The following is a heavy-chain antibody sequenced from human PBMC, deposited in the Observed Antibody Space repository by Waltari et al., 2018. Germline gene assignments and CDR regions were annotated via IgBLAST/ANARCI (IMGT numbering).Heavy chain of an antibody. V-gene: IGHV3-53*01. CDR1: GFTVSTNY. CDR3: ARDPSGSYPGDY. CDR2: IYRGGST. J-gene: IGHJ4*02. D-gene: IGHD1-26*01. Sequence: EVQLVESGGGLIQPGGSLRLSCAASGFTVSTNYMTGVRQAPGKGLGWLSVIYRGGSTYYADSVKGRFTISRDNSKNTLYLQMNSLRAEDTAVYYCARDPSGSYPGDYWGQGTLVTVSS.